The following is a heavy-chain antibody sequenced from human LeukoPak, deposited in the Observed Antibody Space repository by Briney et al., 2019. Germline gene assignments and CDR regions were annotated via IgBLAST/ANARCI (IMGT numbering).Heavy chain of an antibody. CDR3: AKGRGHCINGVCHNYYYMDV. Sequence: PGGSLRLSCAASGFTFSSYVMSWVRQAPGKGLEWVSSISGGGGRTDYADSVKGRFTISRDNSKNTLYLQMNSLRADDTAVYYCAKGRGHCINGVCHNYYYMDVWGKGTTVTVS. V-gene: IGHV3-23*01. CDR2: ISGGGGRT. D-gene: IGHD2-8*01. CDR1: GFTFSSYV. J-gene: IGHJ6*03.